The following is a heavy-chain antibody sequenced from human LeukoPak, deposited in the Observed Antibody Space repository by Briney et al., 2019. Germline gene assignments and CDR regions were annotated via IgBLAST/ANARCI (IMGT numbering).Heavy chain of an antibody. D-gene: IGHD3-10*01. J-gene: IGHJ1*01. CDR2: ISYDGSNK. CDR3: AKNGAWGSGSYYTH. CDR1: GFTFSSYA. V-gene: IGHV3-30-3*02. Sequence: GGSLRLSCAASGFTFSSYAMHWVRQAPGKGLEWVAVISYDGSNKYYADSVKGRFTISRDNSKNTLYLQMNSLRAEDTAVYYCAKNGAWGSGSYYTHWGQGTLVTVSS.